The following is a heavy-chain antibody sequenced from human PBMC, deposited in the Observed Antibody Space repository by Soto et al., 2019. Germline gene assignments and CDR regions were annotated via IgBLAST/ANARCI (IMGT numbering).Heavy chain of an antibody. CDR1: GFTVSSNY. Sequence: EVQLVESGGGLIQPGGSLRLSCAASGFTVSSNYMNWVRQAPGKGLEWVSVIYTGGNVYYTDSVKGRFTISRVSSKNTLSLQMNSLRADDTAVYYCARAPPGWEGGVDLWGQGTLVTVSS. CDR3: ARAPPGWEGGVDL. D-gene: IGHD3-16*01. CDR2: IYTGGNV. J-gene: IGHJ5*02. V-gene: IGHV3-53*01.